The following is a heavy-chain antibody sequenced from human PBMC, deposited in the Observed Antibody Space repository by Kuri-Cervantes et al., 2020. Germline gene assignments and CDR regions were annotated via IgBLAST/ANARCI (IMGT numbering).Heavy chain of an antibody. CDR2: ISPNSGGT. J-gene: IGHJ4*02. D-gene: IGHD3-22*01. CDR1: GFTFTHNY. Sequence: ASVKVSCKASGFTFTHNYIHWVRQAPGQGLEWMGWISPNSGGTHYAQKFQGRVTITADESTSTAYMELSSLRSEDTAVYYCAAGEGDRARGIVVVYNDYWGQGTLVTVSS. CDR3: AAGEGDRARGIVVVYNDY. V-gene: IGHV1-2*02.